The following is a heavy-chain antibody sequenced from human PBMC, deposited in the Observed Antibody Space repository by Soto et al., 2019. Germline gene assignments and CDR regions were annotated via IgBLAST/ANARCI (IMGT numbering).Heavy chain of an antibody. CDR2: TSSDGSVK. V-gene: IGHV3-30-3*01. CDR1: GFTFSGYS. J-gene: IGHJ4*02. CDR3: AREVVLTEWYFDN. Sequence: QVQLMESGGGVVQPGGSLRLSSATSGFTFSGYSMHCFRQAPGKGLEWVAVTSSDGSVKFYADSVKGRFTVSRDNSKSTLYLQMNSLRPEDTAVYYCAREVVLTEWYFDNWSQGILVTVSS. D-gene: IGHD2-21*01.